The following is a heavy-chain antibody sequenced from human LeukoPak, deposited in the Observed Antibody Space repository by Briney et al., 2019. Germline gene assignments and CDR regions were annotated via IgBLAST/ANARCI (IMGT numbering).Heavy chain of an antibody. Sequence: GSLRLSCAASGFTFSSYEMNWVRQPPGKGLECIGEINHSGSTNYNPSLKSRVTISVDTSKNQFSLKLSSVTAADTAVYYCARGTKHIVLMVYATRRDAFDIWGQGTMVTVSS. CDR2: INHSGST. D-gene: IGHD2-8*01. V-gene: IGHV4-34*01. CDR3: ARGTKHIVLMVYATRRDAFDI. J-gene: IGHJ3*02. CDR1: GFTFSSYE.